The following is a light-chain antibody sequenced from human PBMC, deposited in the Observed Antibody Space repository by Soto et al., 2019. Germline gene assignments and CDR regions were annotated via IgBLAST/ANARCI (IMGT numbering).Light chain of an antibody. J-gene: IGKJ1*01. CDR1: QSVSRW. Sequence: DIQMTQSPSSLSASVGDTVTINCRANQSVSRWLAWYQQKPGQTPKLLIYDASTLETGVPSRFAGSEAETEFTLTISGLQPDDFATYYCQQCSSYPWTFGQGTRVEIK. CDR3: QQCSSYPWT. CDR2: DAS. V-gene: IGKV1-5*01.